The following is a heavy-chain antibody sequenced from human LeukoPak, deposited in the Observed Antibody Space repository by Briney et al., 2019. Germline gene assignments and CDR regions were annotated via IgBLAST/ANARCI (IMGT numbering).Heavy chain of an antibody. CDR1: GFTFRSYG. J-gene: IGHJ4*02. D-gene: IGHD3-3*01. Sequence: GGSLRLSCEASGFTFRSYGMHWVRQAPGKGLEWVAFIRHDGSNKYYADSVKGRFTISRDNSKSALFLHMDTVRADGTAFYYCGKDSPPTSEWLPDYWGQGTLVSISS. CDR2: IRHDGSNK. CDR3: GKDSPPTSEWLPDY. V-gene: IGHV3-30*02.